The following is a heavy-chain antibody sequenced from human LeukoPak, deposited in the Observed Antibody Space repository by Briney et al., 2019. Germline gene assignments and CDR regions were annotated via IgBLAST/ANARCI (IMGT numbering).Heavy chain of an antibody. CDR3: ARGAGYYVYAFDI. V-gene: IGHV3-66*01. D-gene: IGHD3-16*01. CDR2: IYSGGST. CDR1: GFTVSSNY. J-gene: IGHJ3*02. Sequence: GGSLRLSCAASGFTVSSNYMSWVRQAPGKGLEWVSVIYSGGSTYYADSVKGRFTISRDNSKNTLYLQMNSLRAEDTAVYYCARGAGYYVYAFDIWGQGTMVTVSS.